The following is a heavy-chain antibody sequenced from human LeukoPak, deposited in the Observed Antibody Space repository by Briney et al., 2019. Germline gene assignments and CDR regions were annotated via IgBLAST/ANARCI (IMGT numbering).Heavy chain of an antibody. CDR2: ISADNYNT. CDR3: ARDIHEVRFDYGMDV. J-gene: IGHJ6*02. D-gene: IGHD2-2*02. Sequence: ASVKVSCKASGYTFSNYGINWVRQAPGQGLEWMGWISADNYNTKYAQKLQGRVTMTTDISTSTAYMEMRSLRSDDTAVYYCARDIHEVRFDYGMDVWGQGTTVTVSS. CDR1: GYTFSNYG. V-gene: IGHV1-18*01.